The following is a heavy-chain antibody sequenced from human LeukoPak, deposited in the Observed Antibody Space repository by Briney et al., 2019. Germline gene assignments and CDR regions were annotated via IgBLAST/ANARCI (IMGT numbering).Heavy chain of an antibody. D-gene: IGHD1-7*01. Sequence: GASVKVSCKASGYTFTGYYMHWVRQAPGQGLGWMGWINPNSGGTNYVQKFQGRVTMTGDTSISTAYMELSRLRSDDTAVYYCARAESGTYMGWFDPWGQGTLVTVSS. V-gene: IGHV1-2*02. CDR2: INPNSGGT. J-gene: IGHJ5*02. CDR1: GYTFTGYY. CDR3: ARAESGTYMGWFDP.